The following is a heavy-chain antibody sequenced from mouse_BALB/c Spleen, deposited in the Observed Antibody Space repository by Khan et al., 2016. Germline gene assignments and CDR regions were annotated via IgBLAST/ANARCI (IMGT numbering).Heavy chain of an antibody. D-gene: IGHD2-4*01. J-gene: IGHJ3*01. V-gene: IGHV14-3*02. CDR3: ARSPYDYDVGFAY. CDR1: GFNIKDTY. Sequence: EVQLQESGAELVKPGASVKLSCTASGFNIKDTYMHWVKQRPEQGLEWIGRIDPANGNTKYDPKFQGKATITAEQSSHTAYLQLSSLTSEDTAFYYCARSPYDYDVGFAYWGQGTLVTVSA. CDR2: IDPANGNT.